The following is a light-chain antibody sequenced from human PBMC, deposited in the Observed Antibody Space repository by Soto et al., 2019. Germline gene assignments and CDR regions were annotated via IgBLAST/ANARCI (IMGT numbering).Light chain of an antibody. CDR3: QQSTT. V-gene: IGKV3-11*01. J-gene: IGKJ4*01. Sequence: EIVLTQSPATLSLSPGARATLSCRASQSLNTYLAWYQQKPGQAPRLLIYDVSNRATGIPARISGSGSGTDFTLTINSLEPEDFAVYYCQQSTTFGGGTKVEIK. CDR2: DVS. CDR1: QSLNTY.